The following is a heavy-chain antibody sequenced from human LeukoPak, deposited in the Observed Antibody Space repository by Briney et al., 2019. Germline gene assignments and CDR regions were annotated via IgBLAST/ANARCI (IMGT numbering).Heavy chain of an antibody. CDR1: GYNFISYG. V-gene: IGHV1-18*01. Sequence: ASVTVSCTASGYNFISYGISWVRQAPGQGLEWMGWISAYNGNTNYAQKLQGRVTMTRDMSTTTDYMELSSLRSEDTAVYYCARDNSVGDIAWWFDPWGQGTLVTVSS. J-gene: IGHJ5*02. CDR3: ARDNSVGDIAWWFDP. D-gene: IGHD3-16*02. CDR2: ISAYNGNT.